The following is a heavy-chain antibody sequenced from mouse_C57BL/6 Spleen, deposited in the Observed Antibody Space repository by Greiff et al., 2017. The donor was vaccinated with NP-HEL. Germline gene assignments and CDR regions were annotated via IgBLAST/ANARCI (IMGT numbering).Heavy chain of an antibody. CDR3: ARDRSHYYGSSYDAMDY. V-gene: IGHV5-16*01. Sequence: DVHLVESEGGLVQPGSSMKLSCTASGFTFSDYYMAWVRQVPEKGLEWVANINYDGSSTYYLDSLKSRFIISRDNAKNILYLQMSSLKSEDTATYYCARDRSHYYGSSYDAMDYWGQGTSVTVSS. J-gene: IGHJ4*01. CDR1: GFTFSDYY. CDR2: INYDGSST. D-gene: IGHD1-1*01.